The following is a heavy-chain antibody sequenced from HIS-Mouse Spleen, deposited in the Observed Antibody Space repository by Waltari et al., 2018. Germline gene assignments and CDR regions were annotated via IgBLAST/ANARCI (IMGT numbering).Heavy chain of an antibody. CDR1: GFTFTSSA. CDR2: IVVGSGNT. V-gene: IGHV1-58*02. D-gene: IGHD7-27*01. Sequence: QMQLVQSGPEVKKPGTSVKVSCKASGFTFTSSAMQWVRQARGQRLEWIGWIVVGSGNTNYAPKFQERVTITRDMSTSTAYMELSSLRSEDTAVYYCAATGDFPDHYYYYGMDVWGQGTTVTVSS. J-gene: IGHJ6*02. CDR3: AATGDFPDHYYYYGMDV.